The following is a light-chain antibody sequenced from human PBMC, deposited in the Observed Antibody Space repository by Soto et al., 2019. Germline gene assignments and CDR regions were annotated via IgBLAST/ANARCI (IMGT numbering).Light chain of an antibody. CDR1: QSVSNY. CDR3: QHRMNWPLT. J-gene: IGKJ5*01. V-gene: IGKV3-11*01. CDR2: DAV. Sequence: EIVLTQSPATLSLSPGERANLSCRASQSVSNYFAWFQQKAGQAPRLLIYDAVNRANGIPARFSGSWSGTDLTITISSLEPEDCEVYYCQHRMNWPLTFGQGTRLEIK.